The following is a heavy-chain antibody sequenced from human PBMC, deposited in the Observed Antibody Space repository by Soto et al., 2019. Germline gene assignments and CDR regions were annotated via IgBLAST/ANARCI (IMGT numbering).Heavy chain of an antibody. CDR3: ERSQGSRTSLEIYYYYYYGMDV. J-gene: IGHJ6*02. CDR2: IIPISGTA. D-gene: IGHD2-2*01. V-gene: IGHV1-69*01. Sequence: QVQLVQSGAEVKKPGSSVKVSCNASGGTFSSYAISWVRQAPGQGLEWMGGIIPISGTANYAQKFQGRVTITADESTSTAYMELSSLRSEDTAVYYCERSQGSRTSLEIYYYYYYGMDVGGQGTRFTVTS. CDR1: GGTFSSYA.